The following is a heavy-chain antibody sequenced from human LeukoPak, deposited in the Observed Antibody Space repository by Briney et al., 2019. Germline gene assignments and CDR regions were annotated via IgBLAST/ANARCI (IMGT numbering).Heavy chain of an antibody. V-gene: IGHV4-4*02. CDR3: ATRHHSRTYMVPLDS. CDR1: GVSISSDNW. D-gene: IGHD3-10*01. CDR2: THRSGDT. Sequence: SGTLSLTCAVYGVSISSDNWWTWVRQPPGKGLGWIGETHRSGDTKYNPSLNGRVTISMDNSKNQLSLNLISVTAADTAIYFCATRHHSRTYMVPLDSWGQGTLVTVSS. J-gene: IGHJ4*02.